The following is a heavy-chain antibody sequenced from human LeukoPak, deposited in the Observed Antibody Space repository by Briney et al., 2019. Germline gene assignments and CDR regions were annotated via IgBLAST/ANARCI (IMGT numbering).Heavy chain of an antibody. V-gene: IGHV3-23*01. CDR1: GFTFSSYA. J-gene: IGHJ4*02. CDR2: ISGSGGSS. Sequence: GGSLRLSCAASGFTFSSYAMSWVRQAPGKGLEWVSAISGSGGSSYYADSVKGRFTISRDNSKNTLYLQMNSLRAEDTAVYYCAKAPTVTTDYYFDYWGQGTLVTVS. CDR3: AKAPTVTTDYYFDY. D-gene: IGHD4-17*01.